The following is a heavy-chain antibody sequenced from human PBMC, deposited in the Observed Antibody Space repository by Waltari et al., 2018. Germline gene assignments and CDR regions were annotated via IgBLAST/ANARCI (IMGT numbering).Heavy chain of an antibody. CDR2: ISGSGGST. D-gene: IGHD3-22*01. CDR3: AKVARRITMIVVVSIFDY. Sequence: EVQLVESGGGLVQPGGSLRLSCAASGFTFSSYAMSWVRQAPGQGLEWVSAISGSGGSTYYADSVKGRFTISRDNSKNTLYLQMNSLRAEDTAVYYCAKVARRITMIVVVSIFDYWGQGTLVTVSS. V-gene: IGHV3-23*04. J-gene: IGHJ4*02. CDR1: GFTFSSYA.